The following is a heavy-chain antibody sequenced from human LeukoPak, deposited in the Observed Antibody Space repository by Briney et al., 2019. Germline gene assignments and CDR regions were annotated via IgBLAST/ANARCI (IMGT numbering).Heavy chain of an antibody. D-gene: IGHD2-2*01. CDR3: ARGYCSSTSCYLFAAFDI. V-gene: IGHV3-33*01. Sequence: PGRSLRLSCAASGFTFSSYGMPWVRQAPGKGLEWVAVIWYDGSNKYYADSVKGRFTISRDNSKNTLYLQMNSLRAEDTAVYYCARGYCSSTSCYLFAAFDIWGQGTMVTVSS. CDR1: GFTFSSYG. J-gene: IGHJ3*02. CDR2: IWYDGSNK.